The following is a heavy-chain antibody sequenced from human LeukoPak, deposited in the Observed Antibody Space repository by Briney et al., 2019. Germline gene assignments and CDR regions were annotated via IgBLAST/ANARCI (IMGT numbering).Heavy chain of an antibody. CDR2: ISAYNDKT. CDR3: ARRGSSWTLES. Sequence: ASVKVSCKASGYSCTTYGIIWVRQAPGQGLEWMGWISAYNDKTNYAQKFQDRVTMTTDTTTSTAYMELRRLRSDDTAVYYCARRGSSWTLESWGQGTLVTVSS. CDR1: GYSCTTYG. J-gene: IGHJ4*02. D-gene: IGHD6-6*01. V-gene: IGHV1-18*04.